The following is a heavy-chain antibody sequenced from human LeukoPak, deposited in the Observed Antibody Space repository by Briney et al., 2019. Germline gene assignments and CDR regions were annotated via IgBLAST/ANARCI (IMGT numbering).Heavy chain of an antibody. D-gene: IGHD3-22*01. Sequence: GSSVKVSCKASGGTFSSYAISWVRQAPGQGLELMGGIIPIFGTANYVQKFQGRVTITTDESTSTAYMELSSLRSEDTAVYYWARGDGGGGTMIVFVSLDYWGQGTLVTVSS. CDR3: ARGDGGGGTMIVFVSLDY. V-gene: IGHV1-69*05. CDR1: GGTFSSYA. J-gene: IGHJ4*02. CDR2: IIPIFGTA.